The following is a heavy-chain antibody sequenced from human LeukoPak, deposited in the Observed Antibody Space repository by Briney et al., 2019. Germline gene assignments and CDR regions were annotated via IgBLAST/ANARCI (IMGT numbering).Heavy chain of an antibody. J-gene: IGHJ6*04. D-gene: IGHD5-12*01. CDR2: IYTSGST. CDR1: GGSISNYY. Sequence: SETLSPTCIVSGGSISNYYWSWIRQPPGKGLEWIGRIYTSGSTNYNPSLKGRVTISLDTSKKHLSLRLSSVTAADTAVYYCAIEGNSGSGPQYYYMAVWGKGPTVTVSS. V-gene: IGHV4-4*07. CDR3: AIEGNSGSGPQYYYMAV.